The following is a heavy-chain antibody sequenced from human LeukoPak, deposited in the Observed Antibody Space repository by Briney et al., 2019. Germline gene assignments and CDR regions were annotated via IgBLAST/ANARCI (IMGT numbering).Heavy chain of an antibody. D-gene: IGHD1-26*01. CDR2: LNWNGGST. Sequence: GGSLRLSCAASGFTFDSHGMTWVRQAPGKGLEWVSGLNWNGGSTGYADSLQGRFTISRGNAKNSLYLQMTSLRAEDTALYYCARTRSSGGYSGADYWGQGTLVTVSS. V-gene: IGHV3-20*04. J-gene: IGHJ4*02. CDR1: GFTFDSHG. CDR3: ARTRSSGGYSGADY.